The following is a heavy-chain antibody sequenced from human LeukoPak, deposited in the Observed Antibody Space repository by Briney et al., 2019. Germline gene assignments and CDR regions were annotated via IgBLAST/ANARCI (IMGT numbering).Heavy chain of an antibody. CDR1: GYTLTELS. CDR2: FDPEDGET. CDR3: ASHIVVVVAATNYYYYGMDV. V-gene: IGHV1-24*01. J-gene: IGHJ6*02. D-gene: IGHD2-15*01. Sequence: GASVKVSCKVSGYTLTELSMHWVRQAPGKGLEWMGGFDPEDGETIYAQKFQGRVTMTEDTSTDTAYMELSSLRSEDTAVYYCASHIVVVVAATNYYYYGMDVWGQGTTVTVSS.